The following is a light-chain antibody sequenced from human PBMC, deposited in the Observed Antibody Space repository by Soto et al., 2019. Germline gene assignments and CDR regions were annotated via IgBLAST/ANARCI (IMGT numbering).Light chain of an antibody. CDR3: QAWDSSYYV. CDR1: KLGDKY. J-gene: IGLJ1*01. CDR2: QDS. V-gene: IGLV3-1*01. Sequence: SYELTQPPSVSVSPGQTASIPCSGDKLGDKYACWYQQKPGQSPVLVIYQDSKRPSGIPERFSGSNSGNTATLTISGTQAMDEADYYCQAWDSSYYVFGTGTKLTVL.